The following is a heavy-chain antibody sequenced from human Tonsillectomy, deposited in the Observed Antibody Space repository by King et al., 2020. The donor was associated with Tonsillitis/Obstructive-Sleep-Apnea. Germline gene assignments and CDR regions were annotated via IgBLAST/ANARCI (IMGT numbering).Heavy chain of an antibody. V-gene: IGHV4-39*01. D-gene: IGHD1-26*01. J-gene: IGHJ6*03. Sequence: QLQLQESGPGLVKPSETLSLTCTVSGGSVSSSSYYWGWIRQPPGKGLEWIATFYYNGDTYYNPSLKSRVTISIDPSKNQFSLNLSSVTAADTAVYYCAGHTREGHYDYYYYMDVWGKGTPVTVSS. CDR2: FYYNGDT. CDR3: AGHTREGHYDYYYYMDV. CDR1: GGSVSSSSYY.